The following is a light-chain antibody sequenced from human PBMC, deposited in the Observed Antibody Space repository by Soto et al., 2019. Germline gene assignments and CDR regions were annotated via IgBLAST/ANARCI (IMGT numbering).Light chain of an antibody. J-gene: IGKJ1*01. CDR3: KQYYSTPLT. CDR1: QSVLYSSNNKNY. Sequence: DIVMTQSPDSLAVSLGERATINCKSSQSVLYSSNNKNYLAWYQQKPGQPPKLLIYWASTRESGVHDRFSGSGSGTDFTLTISSLQAEDVAVYYCKQYYSTPLTVGQGTKVDI. CDR2: WAS. V-gene: IGKV4-1*01.